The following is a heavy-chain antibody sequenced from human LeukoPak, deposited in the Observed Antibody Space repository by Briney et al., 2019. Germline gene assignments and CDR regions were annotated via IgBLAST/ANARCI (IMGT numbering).Heavy chain of an antibody. Sequence: SQTLSLTCTVSGASISSGDYYWSWIRQPPGKGLEWIGYIYYSGSTYYNPSLKNRVTISVDTSKNQFSLKVNSVTAADTAVYYCARDDYYGGYRPHVYWGQGTLLTVSS. CDR3: ARDDYYGGYRPHVY. V-gene: IGHV4-30-4*01. CDR1: GASISSGDYY. CDR2: IYYSGST. D-gene: IGHD3-10*01. J-gene: IGHJ4*02.